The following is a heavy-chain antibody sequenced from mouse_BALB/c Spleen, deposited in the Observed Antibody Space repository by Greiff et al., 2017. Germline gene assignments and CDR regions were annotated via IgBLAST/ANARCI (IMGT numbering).Heavy chain of an antibody. V-gene: IGHV1-69*02. J-gene: IGHJ3*01. CDR1: GYTFTSYW. D-gene: IGHD1-1*01. CDR3: ARRGFTD. CDR2: IDPSDSET. Sequence: QVQLKQPGAELVKPGAPVKLSCKASGYTFTSYWMNWVKQRPGRGLEWIGRIDPSDSETHYNQKFKDKATLTVDKSSSTAYIQLSSLTSEDSAVYYCARRGFTDWGQGTLVTVSA.